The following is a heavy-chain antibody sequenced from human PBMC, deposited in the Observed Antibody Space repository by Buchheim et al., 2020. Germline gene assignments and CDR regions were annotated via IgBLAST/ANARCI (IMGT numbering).Heavy chain of an antibody. Sequence: EVQLVESGGGLVQPGGSLRLSCAASGFTFRNYAMSWVRQAPGKGLEWVSVIRGSGDSTNYADSVKGLFTISRDNSKNTVYLQMNSLRAEDTAVYYCAKDLFDSISGFWVMGNWFDPWGQGTL. J-gene: IGHJ5*02. CDR2: IRGSGDST. V-gene: IGHV3-23*04. CDR3: AKDLFDSISGFWVMGNWFDP. CDR1: GFTFRNYA. D-gene: IGHD2-21*01.